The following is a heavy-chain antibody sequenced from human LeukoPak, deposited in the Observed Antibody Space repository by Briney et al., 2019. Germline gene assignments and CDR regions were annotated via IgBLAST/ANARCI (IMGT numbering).Heavy chain of an antibody. CDR1: GGSIRSYY. D-gene: IGHD5-18*01. J-gene: IGHJ6*03. V-gene: IGHV4-59*01. CDR3: ASGAYSFYYMDV. CDR2: MYYSGST. Sequence: SETLSLTCTVSGGSIRSYYWSWIRQPPGKGLEWIGYMYYSGSTSYNPSLKSRVTISVDTSKNQFSLKLSSVTAADTAVYYCASGAYSFYYMDVWGKGTTVTVSS.